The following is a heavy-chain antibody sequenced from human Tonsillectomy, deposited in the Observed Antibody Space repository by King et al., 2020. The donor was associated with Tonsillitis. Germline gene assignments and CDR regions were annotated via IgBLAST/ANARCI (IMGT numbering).Heavy chain of an antibody. CDR1: GYTFGSHD. J-gene: IGHJ6*02. CDR3: ARSAGGIEYERHGMDV. D-gene: IGHD3-16*01. Sequence: QLVQSGAEVKKPGASVKVSCKASGYTFGSHDINWVRQATGQGLEWMAWMNPKSGNTNYAQQFQGRLTMTRDTSISTAYMELSSLTSEDTAVYYCARSAGGIEYERHGMDVWGHGTTVTVSS. CDR2: MNPKSGNT. V-gene: IGHV1-8*01.